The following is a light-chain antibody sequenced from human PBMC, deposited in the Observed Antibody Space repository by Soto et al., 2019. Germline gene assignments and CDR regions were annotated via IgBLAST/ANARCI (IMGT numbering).Light chain of an antibody. J-gene: IGKJ2*01. CDR3: QQYGSSPPYT. Sequence: EIVLTQSPDTLSLSPGERATLSCRASRTFASSYLAWYQQKPGQAPRLLIYAASSGATGIPDRFIGSGSGADFTLTISRLEPEDFAVYYCQQYGSSPPYTFGQGTKVDIK. CDR1: RTFASSY. CDR2: AAS. V-gene: IGKV3-20*01.